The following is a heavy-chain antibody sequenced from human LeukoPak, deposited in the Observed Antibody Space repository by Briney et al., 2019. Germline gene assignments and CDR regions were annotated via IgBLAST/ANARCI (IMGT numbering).Heavy chain of an antibody. V-gene: IGHV4-39*01. J-gene: IGHJ5*02. D-gene: IGHD6-19*01. CDR1: GGSISSSSYY. Sequence: SETLSLPCTVSGGSISSSSYYWGWIRQPPGKGLEWIGSIYCSGSTYYNPSLKSRVTIPVDTSKNQFSLKLSSVTAADTAVYYCARHCHQGSSGRTSKDNWFDPWGQGTLVTVSS. CDR2: IYCSGST. CDR3: ARHCHQGSSGRTSKDNWFDP.